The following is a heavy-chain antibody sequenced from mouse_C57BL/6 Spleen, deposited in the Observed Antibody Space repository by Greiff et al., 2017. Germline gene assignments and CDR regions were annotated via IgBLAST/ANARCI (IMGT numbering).Heavy chain of an antibody. CDR1: GYSITSGYY. Sequence: EESGPGLVKPSQSLSLTCSVTGYSITSGYYWNWIRQFPGNKLEWMGYISYDGSNNYNPSLKNRISITRDTSKNQFFLKLNSVTTEDTATYYCARAGSSYGFAYWGQGTLVTVSA. J-gene: IGHJ3*01. D-gene: IGHD1-1*01. CDR2: ISYDGSN. V-gene: IGHV3-6*01. CDR3: ARAGSSYGFAY.